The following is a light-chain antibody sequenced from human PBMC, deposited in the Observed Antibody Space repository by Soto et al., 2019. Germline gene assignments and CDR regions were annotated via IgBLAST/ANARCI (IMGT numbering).Light chain of an antibody. CDR3: QQYNSYSQT. CDR1: QSINNW. Sequence: DIQMTQSPSTLSASVGDRLTITCRASQSINNWLAWYQQKPGKAPKLLIYKASSLESGVPLRFSGSGSGTEFTLSISSLQPDDFATYYCQQYNSYSQTFGQGTKVDIK. J-gene: IGKJ1*01. V-gene: IGKV1-5*03. CDR2: KAS.